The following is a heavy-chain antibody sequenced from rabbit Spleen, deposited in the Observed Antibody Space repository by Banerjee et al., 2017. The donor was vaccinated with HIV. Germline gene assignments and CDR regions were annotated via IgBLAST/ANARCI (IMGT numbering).Heavy chain of an antibody. CDR3: AMNYVNDFDL. J-gene: IGHJ6*01. CDR1: GFAFSNNY. V-gene: IGHV1S40*01. Sequence: QSLEESGGGLVKPGGTLTLSCKASGFAFSNNYMCWVHQAEGKGLEWIVFIDTTDGDTVYANLPKGRFNTYNTSSTIVTMQMTSDTATDIATYFCAMNYVNDFDLWGPGTLVTVS. CDR2: IDTTDGDT. D-gene: IGHD1-1*01.